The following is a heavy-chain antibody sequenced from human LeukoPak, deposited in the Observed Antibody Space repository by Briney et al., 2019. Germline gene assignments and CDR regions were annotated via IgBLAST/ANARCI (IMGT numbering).Heavy chain of an antibody. CDR2: IYYSGST. Sequence: SETLSLTCTVPGGSISSYYWSWIRQPPGKGLEWIGYIYYSGSTNYNPSLKSRVTISVDTSKNQFSLQLSSVTAADTAVYYCARGSGIAVAGTGLDWGQGTLVTVSS. V-gene: IGHV4-59*01. CDR3: ARGSGIAVAGTGLD. CDR1: GGSISSYY. D-gene: IGHD6-19*01. J-gene: IGHJ4*02.